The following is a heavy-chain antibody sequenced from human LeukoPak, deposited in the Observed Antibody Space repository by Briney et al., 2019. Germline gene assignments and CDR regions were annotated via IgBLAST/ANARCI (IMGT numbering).Heavy chain of an antibody. CDR1: GGSISSNSHF. CDR3: ARHGDGGLDS. D-gene: IGHD2-15*01. J-gene: IGHJ4*02. CDR2: IYYSGST. Sequence: SETLSLTCTVSGGSISSNSHFWDWIRQSPGKGLEWIGTIYYSGSTYYKPSLRSRVTVSVDTSKNHFSLKLTSVTAADTAVYYCARHGDGGLDSWGQGILVTVSS. V-gene: IGHV4-39*01.